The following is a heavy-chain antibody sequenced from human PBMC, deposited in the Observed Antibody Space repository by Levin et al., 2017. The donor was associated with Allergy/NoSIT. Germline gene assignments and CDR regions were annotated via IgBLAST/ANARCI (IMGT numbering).Heavy chain of an antibody. CDR3: ARATGGERNGWNSDYFDY. Sequence: SQTLSLTCTVSGGSVYSANYYWTWIRQSPGRGLEWIGYIYYSGTTKYNPSLKSRLTMSVDMSKNQFSLNLSSVTAADTALYFCARATGGERNGWNSDYFDYWGQGTLVTVSS. D-gene: IGHD1-7*01. J-gene: IGHJ4*02. CDR1: GGSVYSANYY. CDR2: IYYSGTT. V-gene: IGHV4-61*01.